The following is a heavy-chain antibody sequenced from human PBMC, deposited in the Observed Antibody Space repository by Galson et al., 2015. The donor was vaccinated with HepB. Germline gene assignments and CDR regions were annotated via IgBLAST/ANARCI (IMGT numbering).Heavy chain of an antibody. V-gene: IGHV1-8*01. Sequence: SVKVSCKASGYTFTSYDINWVRQATGQGLEWMGWMNPNSGNTGYAQKFQGRVTMTRNTSISTAYMELSSLRSEDTAVYYCARVVGIAVPFGMDVWGQGTTVTVSS. D-gene: IGHD6-19*01. J-gene: IGHJ6*02. CDR2: MNPNSGNT. CDR1: GYTFTSYD. CDR3: ARVVGIAVPFGMDV.